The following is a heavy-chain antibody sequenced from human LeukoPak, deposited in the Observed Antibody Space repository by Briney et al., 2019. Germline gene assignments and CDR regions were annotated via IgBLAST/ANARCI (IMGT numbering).Heavy chain of an antibody. CDR1: GFTFSTYA. V-gene: IGHV3-21*03. Sequence: GGSLRLSCAASGFTFSTYAISWVRQAPGKGLEWVSCISSTSNYIFYADSVRGRFTISRDNSRNTLYLQMSSLRAEDTALYYCATLGVIVRNNYVDYWGQGALVAVSS. CDR3: ATLGVIVRNNYVDY. J-gene: IGHJ4*02. D-gene: IGHD3-3*01. CDR2: ISSTSNYI.